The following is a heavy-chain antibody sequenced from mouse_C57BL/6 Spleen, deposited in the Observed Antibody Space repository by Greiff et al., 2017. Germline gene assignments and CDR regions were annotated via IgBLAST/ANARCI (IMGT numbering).Heavy chain of an antibody. J-gene: IGHJ1*03. CDR2: ISYSGST. D-gene: IGHD1-1*01. CDR3: ARDRYYGSSYDWYFDV. CDR1: GYSITSGYD. Sequence: EVKLQESGPGMVKPSQSLSLTCTVTGYSITSGYDWHWIRHFPGNKLEWMGYISYSGSTNYNPSLKSRISITHDTSKNHFFLKLNSVTTEDTATXYCARDRYYGSSYDWYFDVWGTGTTVTVSS. V-gene: IGHV3-1*01.